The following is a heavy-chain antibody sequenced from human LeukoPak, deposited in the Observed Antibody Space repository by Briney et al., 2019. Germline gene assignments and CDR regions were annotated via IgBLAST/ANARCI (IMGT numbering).Heavy chain of an antibody. CDR1: GGSISSYY. CDR3: AGGYDWGATEY. V-gene: IGHV4-4*07. CDR2: IYYSGST. D-gene: IGHD5-12*01. J-gene: IGHJ4*02. Sequence: PSETLSLTCTVSGGSISSYYWSWIRQPAGKGLEWIGRIYYSGSTYYNPSLKSRVTMSVDTSKNQFSLKLTSVTAADTAVYYCAGGYDWGATEYWGQGTLVTVSS.